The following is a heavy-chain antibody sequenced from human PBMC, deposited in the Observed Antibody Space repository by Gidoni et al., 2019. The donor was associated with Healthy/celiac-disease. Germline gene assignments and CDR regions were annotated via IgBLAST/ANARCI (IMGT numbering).Heavy chain of an antibody. CDR2: IYSGGST. CDR3: ARDRAAAGTARGFDAFDI. D-gene: IGHD6-13*01. Sequence: EVQLVESGGGLIQPGGSLRLYCAASGFTVSSNYMSWVRQAPGKGLEWVSVIYSGGSTYYADSVKGRFTISRDNSKNTLYLQMNSLRAEDTAVYYCARDRAAAGTARGFDAFDIWGQGTMVTVSS. V-gene: IGHV3-53*01. CDR1: GFTVSSNY. J-gene: IGHJ3*02.